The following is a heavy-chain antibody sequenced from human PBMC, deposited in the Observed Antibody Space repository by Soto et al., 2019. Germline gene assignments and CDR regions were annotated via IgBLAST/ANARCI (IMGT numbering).Heavy chain of an antibody. CDR3: ARMVSRSGSYWYYYYGMDV. CDR1: GGSFSGYY. CDR2: INHSGST. Sequence: SETLSLTCAVYGGSFSGYYWSWIRQPPGKGLEWIGEINHSGSTNYNPSLKSRVTISVDTAKNQFSLKLSSVTAADTAVYYCARMVSRSGSYWYYYYGMDVWGQGTTVTVS. D-gene: IGHD3-10*01. V-gene: IGHV4-34*01. J-gene: IGHJ6*02.